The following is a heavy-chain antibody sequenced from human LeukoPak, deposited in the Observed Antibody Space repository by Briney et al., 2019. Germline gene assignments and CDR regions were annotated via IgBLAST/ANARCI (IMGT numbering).Heavy chain of an antibody. CDR1: GFTSRIFG. CDR2: VRYDGSNK. J-gene: IGHJ4*02. Sequence: GGSLRLSCAASGFTSRIFGLNWVRQAPGKGPEWVAFVRYDGSNKYYADSVKGRFTISRDSSKNTLYLQMNSLRPEDTAVYYCAKGRGQSYPHYYFDSWGQGTLVTVSS. D-gene: IGHD5-18*01. CDR3: AKGRGQSYPHYYFDS. V-gene: IGHV3-30*02.